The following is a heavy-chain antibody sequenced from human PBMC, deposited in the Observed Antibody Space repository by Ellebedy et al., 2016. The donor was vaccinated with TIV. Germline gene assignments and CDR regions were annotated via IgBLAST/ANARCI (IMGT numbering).Heavy chain of an antibody. D-gene: IGHD1-26*01. Sequence: MPSETLSLTCSVSGVSITSYYWSWIRQPPGKGLEWIGYIYYSGSTNYNPSLKSRVTISVDTSKNHFSLKLSSVTAADTAVYYCARDGFVGAFDYWGQGTLVTVSS. CDR1: GVSITSYY. V-gene: IGHV4-59*01. J-gene: IGHJ4*02. CDR3: ARDGFVGAFDY. CDR2: IYYSGST.